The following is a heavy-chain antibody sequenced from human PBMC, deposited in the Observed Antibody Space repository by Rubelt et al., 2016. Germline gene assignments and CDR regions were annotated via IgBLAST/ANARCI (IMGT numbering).Heavy chain of an antibody. CDR3: ARHPTALDIYYFDY. V-gene: IGHV4-39*01. CDR1: GASISSRSYF. CDR2: TQYSGSP. Sequence: QLQLQESGPGLVKPSETLSLTCTVSGASISSRSYFWGWIRQPPGKGLEWIGSTQYSGSPYYNAVLKSRATISVDTSKNQFSLKLSSVTAADTAVYYCARHPTALDIYYFDYWGQGTLVTVSS. J-gene: IGHJ4*02. D-gene: IGHD5-18*01.